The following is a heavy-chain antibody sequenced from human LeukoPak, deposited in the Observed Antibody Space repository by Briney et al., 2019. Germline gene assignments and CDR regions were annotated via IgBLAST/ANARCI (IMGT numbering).Heavy chain of an antibody. J-gene: IGHJ4*02. CDR2: ISWNSGSI. Sequence: PGRSLRLSCAASGFTFDDYAMHWVQQAPGKGLEWVSGISWNSGSIGYADSVKGRFTISRDNAKNSLYLQMNSLRAEDTALYYWAKGLWFGELSPFDYWGQGTLVTVSS. D-gene: IGHD3-10*01. CDR3: AKGLWFGELSPFDY. CDR1: GFTFDDYA. V-gene: IGHV3-9*01.